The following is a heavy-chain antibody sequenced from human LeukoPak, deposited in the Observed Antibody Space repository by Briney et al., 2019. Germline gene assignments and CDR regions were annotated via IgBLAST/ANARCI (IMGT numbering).Heavy chain of an antibody. CDR3: ARGGSYLSPLGYFDY. CDR2: ISYDGSNK. CDR1: GFTFGSYA. D-gene: IGHD1-26*01. V-gene: IGHV3-30-3*01. Sequence: GRSLRLSCAASGFTFGSYAMHWVRQAPGKGLEWVAVISYDGSNKYYADSVKGRFTISRDNSKNTLYLQMNSLRAEDTAVYYCARGGSYLSPLGYFDYWGQGTLVTVSS. J-gene: IGHJ4*02.